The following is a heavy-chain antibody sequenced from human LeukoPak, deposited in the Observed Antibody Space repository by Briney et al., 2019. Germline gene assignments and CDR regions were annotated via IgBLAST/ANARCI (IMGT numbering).Heavy chain of an antibody. CDR1: DGSFNSGSYY. J-gene: IGHJ4*02. V-gene: IGHV4-39*01. D-gene: IGHD3-22*01. CDR2: IYYSGST. Sequence: SETLSLTCTVSDGSFNSGSYYWGWIRQPPGKGLEWIGTIYYSGSTYYNPSLKSRVTISVDTSKNQFSLKLSSVTAADTAVYYCARHVFQGGYSFFPKPKRYYFDYWGQGTLVTVSS. CDR3: ARHVFQGGYSFFPKPKRYYFDY.